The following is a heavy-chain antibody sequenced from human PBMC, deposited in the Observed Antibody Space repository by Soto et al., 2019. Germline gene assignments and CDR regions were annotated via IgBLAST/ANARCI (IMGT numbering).Heavy chain of an antibody. Sequence: WASVKVSCKASGGTFSSYAISWVRQAPGQGLEWMGGIIPIFGTANYAQKFQGRVTITADESTSTAYMELSSLRSEDTAVYYCASITIFGVVRSAGDYYYGMDVWGQGTTVTVSS. V-gene: IGHV1-69*13. CDR3: ASITIFGVVRSAGDYYYGMDV. D-gene: IGHD3-3*01. CDR2: IIPIFGTA. CDR1: GGTFSSYA. J-gene: IGHJ6*02.